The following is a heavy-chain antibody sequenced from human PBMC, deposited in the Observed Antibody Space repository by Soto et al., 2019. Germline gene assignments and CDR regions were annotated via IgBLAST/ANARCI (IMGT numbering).Heavy chain of an antibody. V-gene: IGHV3-30*18. CDR2: ISYDGSKK. CDR3: AKFRPGQVLDGSTGYYHGMDV. D-gene: IGHD3-9*01. J-gene: IGHJ6*02. CDR1: GFTFSSYG. Sequence: QVQLVESGGGVVQPGRSLRLSCAASGFTFSSYGMHWVRQAPGKGLEWVAVISYDGSKKYYADSVKGRFTISRDNSKNTLYLQMNSLRAEDTAVYYCAKFRPGQVLDGSTGYYHGMDVWGQGTTVTVSS.